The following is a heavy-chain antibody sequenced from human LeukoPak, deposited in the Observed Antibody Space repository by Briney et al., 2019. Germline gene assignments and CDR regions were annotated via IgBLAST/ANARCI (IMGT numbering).Heavy chain of an antibody. V-gene: IGHV4-39*07. Sequence: PSETLSLICTVSGGSVSTSPYYWAWIRQSPGKGLEWIGNVYSSGTTYYNPSLKSRVTISVDTSKNQFSLKLSSVTAADTAVYYRARASTSWNWFDPWGQGTLVTVSS. CDR2: VYSSGTT. D-gene: IGHD2-2*01. CDR3: ARASTSWNWFDP. CDR1: GGSVSTSPYY. J-gene: IGHJ5*02.